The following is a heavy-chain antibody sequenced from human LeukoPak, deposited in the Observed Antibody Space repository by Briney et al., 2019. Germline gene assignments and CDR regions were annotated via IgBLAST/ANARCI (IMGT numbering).Heavy chain of an antibody. D-gene: IGHD2-21*02. V-gene: IGHV4-61*05. CDR1: GGSISSTSYY. Sequence: SETLSLTCTVSGGSISSTSYYWGWICQPPGKGLEWIGYIYSSGSTNYNPSLKSRITISVDTSKNQFSLKLSSVTAADTAVYYCARFAYCGGHCWYYFDYWGQGSLVTVSS. J-gene: IGHJ4*02. CDR3: ARFAYCGGHCWYYFDY. CDR2: IYSSGST.